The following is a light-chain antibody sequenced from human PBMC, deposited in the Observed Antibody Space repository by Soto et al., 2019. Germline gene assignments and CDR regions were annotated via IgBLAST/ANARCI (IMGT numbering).Light chain of an antibody. CDR1: QSISSW. V-gene: IGKV1-5*03. J-gene: IGKJ1*01. CDR2: KAS. Sequence: DIQMTQSPSTLSASVGDRVTNTCRASQSISSWLAWYQQKPGKAPKLLIYKASSLESGVPSRFSGSGSGTEFTLTISSLQPDDFATYYCQQWGTFGQGTKGDIK. CDR3: QQWGT.